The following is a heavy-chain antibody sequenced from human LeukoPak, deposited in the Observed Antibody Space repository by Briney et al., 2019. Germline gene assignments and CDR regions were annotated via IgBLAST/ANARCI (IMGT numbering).Heavy chain of an antibody. V-gene: IGHV4-34*01. Sequence: SETLSLTCAVYGGSFSGYYWSWIRQPPGKGLEWIGEINHSGSTNYNPSLKSRVTISVDTSKNQFSLKLSSVTAADTAVYYCARFRPSIVVVVAAQLDYWGQGTLVTVSS. J-gene: IGHJ4*02. D-gene: IGHD2-15*01. CDR3: ARFRPSIVVVVAAQLDY. CDR1: GGSFSGYY. CDR2: INHSGST.